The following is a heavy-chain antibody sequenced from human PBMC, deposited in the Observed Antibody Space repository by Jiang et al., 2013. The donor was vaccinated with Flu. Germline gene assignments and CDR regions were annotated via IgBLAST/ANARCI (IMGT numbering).Heavy chain of an antibody. J-gene: IGHJ6*02. CDR3: ATESVIVGPYGMDV. CDR2: PEDGET. Sequence: PEDGETIYAQKFQGRVTMTEDTSTDTAYMELSSLRSEDTAVYYCATESVIVGPYGMDVWGQGTTVTVSS. V-gene: IGHV1-24*01. D-gene: IGHD3-22*01.